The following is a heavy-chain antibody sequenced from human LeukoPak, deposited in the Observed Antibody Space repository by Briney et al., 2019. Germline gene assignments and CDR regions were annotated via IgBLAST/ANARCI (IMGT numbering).Heavy chain of an antibody. J-gene: IGHJ4*02. CDR1: GLTFSSSW. V-gene: IGHV3-7*01. CDR2: INPDGNKK. CDR3: ARDLAYSRLDY. D-gene: IGHD5-18*01. Sequence: GGSLRLCCAVSGLTFSSSWMDWVRQAPGKGLEWVASINPDGNKKYSADSVKGRFTISRDNAENSLYLQMNSLRVEDTAFYYCARDLAYSRLDYWGQGMLVTVSS.